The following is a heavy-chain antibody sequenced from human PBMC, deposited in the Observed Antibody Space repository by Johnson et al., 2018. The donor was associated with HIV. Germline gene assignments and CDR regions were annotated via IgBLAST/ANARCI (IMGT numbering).Heavy chain of an antibody. V-gene: IGHV3-30*04. J-gene: IGHJ3*02. Sequence: QVQLVESGGGVVQPGRSLRLSCAASGFTFSSYAMHWVRQAPGKGLEWVAVISYDGSNKYYADSVKGRFTISRDNSKNTLYLQMNSLRAEDTAVYYCAGGDGIAARGGAFDIWGQGTMVTVSS. D-gene: IGHD6-6*01. CDR2: ISYDGSNK. CDR1: GFTFSSYA. CDR3: AGGDGIAARGGAFDI.